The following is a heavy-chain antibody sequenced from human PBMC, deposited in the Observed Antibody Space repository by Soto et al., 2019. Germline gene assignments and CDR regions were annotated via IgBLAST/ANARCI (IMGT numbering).Heavy chain of an antibody. D-gene: IGHD4-17*01. CDR2: LDPSSTYI. Sequence: EVQLVESVGGLVKPGGSLRLSCAASGFTFSAYTMNWVRQAPGKGLEWVSSLDPSSTYIYYADSVKGRFTLSRDNAKNSLFLRLNSLRADDTALYYCVRGSYGDYDSWGQGTLVTVSS. V-gene: IGHV3-21*02. CDR1: GFTFSAYT. CDR3: VRGSYGDYDS. J-gene: IGHJ5*01.